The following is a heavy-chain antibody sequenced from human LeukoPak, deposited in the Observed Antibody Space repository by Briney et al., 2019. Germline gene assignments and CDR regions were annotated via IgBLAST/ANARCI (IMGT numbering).Heavy chain of an antibody. V-gene: IGHV4-59*01. D-gene: IGHD4-17*01. J-gene: IGHJ6*03. CDR1: GGSISSYY. CDR3: ATATVTRYYYYYMDV. Sequence: PSGTLALTRTVSGGSISSYYWSWVRGPPGEGLGWIGYVYSSGSTYNNPSLKSRVTISVDTSKNHFSLKLRSVTAADTATYYCATATVTRYYYYYMDVWGKGTTVTVSS. CDR2: VYSSGST.